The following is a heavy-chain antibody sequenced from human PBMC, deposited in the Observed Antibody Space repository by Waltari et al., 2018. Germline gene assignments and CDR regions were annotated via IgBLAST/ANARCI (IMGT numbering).Heavy chain of an antibody. Sequence: EVQLVESGGGLVQPGGSLRLSCAASGFTFSGYWMHWVRHAPGKGLVLVSRISRDGSRTSYADSVKGRFTISRDNAKNTLYLQMNSLRAEDTALYYCARESTTMVRGVGYYYYGKDVWGQGTTVTVSS. CDR3: ARESTTMVRGVGYYYYGKDV. D-gene: IGHD3-10*01. V-gene: IGHV3-74*01. CDR2: ISRDGSRT. CDR1: GFTFSGYW. J-gene: IGHJ6*02.